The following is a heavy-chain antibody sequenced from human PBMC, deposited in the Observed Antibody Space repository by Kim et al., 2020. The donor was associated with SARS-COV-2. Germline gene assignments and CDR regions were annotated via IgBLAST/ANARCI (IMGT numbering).Heavy chain of an antibody. D-gene: IGHD3-10*01. CDR3: AKDGVPSQVLLWFGDPMGYFDY. J-gene: IGHJ4*02. CDR1: GFTFSSYA. V-gene: IGHV3-23*01. CDR2: ISGSGGST. Sequence: GGSLRLSCTASGFTFSSYAMSWVRQAPGNGLEWVSAISGSGGSTYYADSVKGRFTISRDNSKNTLYLQMNSLRAEDTAVYYCAKDGVPSQVLLWFGDPMGYFDYWGQGTLVTVSS.